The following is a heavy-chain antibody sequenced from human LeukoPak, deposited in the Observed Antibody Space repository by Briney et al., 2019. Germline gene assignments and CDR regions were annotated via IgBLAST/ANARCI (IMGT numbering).Heavy chain of an antibody. CDR1: GFAFSTYA. J-gene: IGHJ4*02. Sequence: GGSLRLSCAASGFAFSTYAMSWVRQAPGKGLEWVSVISGSGGSTYYADSVKGRFTISRDNSKNTLYLQMNSLRAEDTAVYYCAKDRDILQYSSGWYNFDYWGQGTLVTVSS. CDR3: AKDRDILQYSSGWYNFDY. CDR2: ISGSGGST. D-gene: IGHD6-19*01. V-gene: IGHV3-23*01.